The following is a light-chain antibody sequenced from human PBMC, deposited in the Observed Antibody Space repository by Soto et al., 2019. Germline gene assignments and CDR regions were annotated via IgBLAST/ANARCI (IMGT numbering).Light chain of an antibody. J-gene: IGKJ2*01. CDR2: AAS. CDR1: QGINSY. V-gene: IGKV1-9*01. Sequence: DIQLTQSPSFLSASVGDRVIITCRASQGINSYLAWYYQKPGKAPKLLIYAASTLQSGVPSRFSGSGSGTEFTLTISSLQPEDFATYYCQQLNTYPRTFGQGTKLEIK. CDR3: QQLNTYPRT.